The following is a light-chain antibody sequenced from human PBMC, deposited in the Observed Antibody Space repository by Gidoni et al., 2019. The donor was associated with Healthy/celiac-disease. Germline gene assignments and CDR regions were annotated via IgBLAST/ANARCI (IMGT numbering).Light chain of an antibody. CDR1: NIGSKR. V-gene: IGLV3-21*02. J-gene: IGLJ3*02. CDR2: DDS. Sequence: SYVLTQPPSVSVAPGQTARMTCGGNNIGSKRVHWYQQKPGQAPLLVVYDDSDRPSGIPERFSGSNSGNTATLTISRVEAGDEADYYCQVWDSSSDLGVFGGGTKLTVL. CDR3: QVWDSSSDLGV.